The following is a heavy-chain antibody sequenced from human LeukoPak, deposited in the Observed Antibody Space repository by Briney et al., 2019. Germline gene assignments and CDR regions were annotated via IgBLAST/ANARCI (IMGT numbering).Heavy chain of an antibody. Sequence: GGSLRLSCAASGFTFSVYGMHWVRQAPGKGLEWVAVIWNDGSNNYYADSVKGRFSISRDNSKNALYLQMNSLSAEDTAVYFCARDYSRNSFDYWGQGTLVTVSS. CDR1: GFTFSVYG. CDR3: ARDYSRNSFDY. D-gene: IGHD6-13*01. V-gene: IGHV3-33*01. J-gene: IGHJ4*02. CDR2: IWNDGSNN.